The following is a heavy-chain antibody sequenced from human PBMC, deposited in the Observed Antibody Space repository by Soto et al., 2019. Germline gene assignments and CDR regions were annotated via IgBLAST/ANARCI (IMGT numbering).Heavy chain of an antibody. CDR3: ARRGSASYWIEN. V-gene: IGHV4-39*01. D-gene: IGHD3-10*01. J-gene: IGHJ4*02. Sequence: QLQLQESGPGLVKPSETLSLTCTVSGASISSSDYYWAWIRQPPGRGLEWIGGIHYSGTTYYIPSLKSRVTISVDTSQNQFSLRLTAVTAADTAVYYCARRGSASYWIENWGQGTLVTVSS. CDR2: IHYSGTT. CDR1: GASISSSDYY.